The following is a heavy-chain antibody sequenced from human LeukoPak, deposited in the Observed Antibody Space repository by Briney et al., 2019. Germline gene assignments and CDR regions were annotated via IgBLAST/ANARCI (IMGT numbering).Heavy chain of an antibody. D-gene: IGHD2-21*01. V-gene: IGHV1-69*02. Sequence: SVKVSCMASGGTFSSYTISWVRHAPGQGLEWMGRIIPILGIANYAQKFQGRVTMTADKSTSTAYMELSSLRSEDTAVYYCASKGDTYCGGDCYSNWGQGTLVTVSS. CDR3: ASKGDTYCGGDCYSN. CDR2: IIPILGIA. CDR1: GGTFSSYT. J-gene: IGHJ4*02.